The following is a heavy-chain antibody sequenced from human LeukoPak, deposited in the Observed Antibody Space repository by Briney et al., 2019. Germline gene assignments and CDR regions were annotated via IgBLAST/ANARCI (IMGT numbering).Heavy chain of an antibody. J-gene: IGHJ4*02. CDR2: INSDGRST. D-gene: IGHD3-22*01. CDR1: GFTFSNYW. Sequence: PAGSLRLSCAASGFTFSNYWMHWVRQAPGKGLVWVSRINSDGRSTNYADSVKGRFTISRDNAKNTLYLQMNSLRAEDTAVYYCTREQDREAAATIVGDYWGQGTLVTVSS. CDR3: TREQDREAAATIVGDY. V-gene: IGHV3-74*01.